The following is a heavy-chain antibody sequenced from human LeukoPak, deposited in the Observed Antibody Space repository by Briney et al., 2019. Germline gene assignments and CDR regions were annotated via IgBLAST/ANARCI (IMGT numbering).Heavy chain of an antibody. J-gene: IGHJ4*02. CDR1: GFTFSSYG. V-gene: IGHV3-33*06. D-gene: IGHD2-2*01. CDR3: AKRYCSSTSCYGKFAYDY. Sequence: GRSLRLSCAASGFTFSSYGMHWVRQAPGKGLEWVAVIWYDGSNKYYADSVKGRFTISRDNSKNTLYLQMNSLRAEDTAVYYCAKRYCSSTSCYGKFAYDYWGQGTLVTVSS. CDR2: IWYDGSNK.